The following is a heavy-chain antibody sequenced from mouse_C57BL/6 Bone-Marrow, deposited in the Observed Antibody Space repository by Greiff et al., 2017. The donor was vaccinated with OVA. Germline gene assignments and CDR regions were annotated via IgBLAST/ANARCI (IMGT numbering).Heavy chain of an antibody. CDR3: ARLLYYYGSGWYFDV. CDR2: IHPNSGST. D-gene: IGHD1-1*01. CDR1: GYTFTSYW. Sequence: QVQLQQPGAELVKPGASVKLSCKASGYTFTSYWMHWVKQRPGQGLEWIGMIHPNSGSTNYNEKFKSKATLTVDKSSSTAYMQLSSLTSEDSAVYYCARLLYYYGSGWYFDVWGTGTTVTVSS. V-gene: IGHV1-64*01. J-gene: IGHJ1*03.